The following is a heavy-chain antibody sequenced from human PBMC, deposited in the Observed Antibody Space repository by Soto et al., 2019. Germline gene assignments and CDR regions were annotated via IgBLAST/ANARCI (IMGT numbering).Heavy chain of an antibody. CDR2: IYYSGST. Sequence: PSATLSLTCTVSGGSISSYYWSWIRQPPGKGLEWIGYIYYSGSTNYNPSLKSRVTISVDTSKNQFSLKLSSVTAADTAVYYCARATYDFWSGYYGRDDAFDIWGQGTMVTVSS. CDR3: ARATYDFWSGYYGRDDAFDI. J-gene: IGHJ3*02. D-gene: IGHD3-3*01. CDR1: GGSISSYY. V-gene: IGHV4-59*08.